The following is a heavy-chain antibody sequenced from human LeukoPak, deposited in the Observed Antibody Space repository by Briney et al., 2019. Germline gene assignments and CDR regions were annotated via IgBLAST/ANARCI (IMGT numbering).Heavy chain of an antibody. CDR2: ISGDGVST. J-gene: IGHJ4*02. V-gene: IGHV3-43*02. CDR1: GLPIADFA. Sequence: QTGGSLRLSCVASGLPIADFAMHWVRQAPGKGLEWVSLISGDGVSTFYADSVKGRFSISRDNSKNSLSLEMNSLRTEDTAMYYCAGESGKFDYWGQGTLVAVSS. CDR3: AGESGKFDY.